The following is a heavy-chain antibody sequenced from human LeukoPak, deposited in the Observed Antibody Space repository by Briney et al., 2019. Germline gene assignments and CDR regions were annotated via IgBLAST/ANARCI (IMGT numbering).Heavy chain of an antibody. CDR3: ARTTVVVIRGVIEDGMDV. V-gene: IGHV1-2*02. Sequence: ASVKVSCKPSGYTFTDYYLHWVRQAPGQGLEWMGWIDPNTGRTVYAQDFQGRLTLTRDTSVSTTYMGLRGLGSDDTAVYYCARTTVVVIRGVIEDGMDVWGQGTTVTVSS. CDR1: GYTFTDYY. J-gene: IGHJ6*02. CDR2: IDPNTGRT. D-gene: IGHD3-10*01.